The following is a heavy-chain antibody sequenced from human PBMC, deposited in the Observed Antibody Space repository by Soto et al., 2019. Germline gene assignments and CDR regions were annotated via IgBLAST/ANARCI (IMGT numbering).Heavy chain of an antibody. Sequence: GGSLRLSCAASGFTFSSYAMHWVRQAPGKGLEWVAVISYDGSNKYYADSVKGRFTISRDNSKNTLYLQMNSLRAEDTAVYYCARAKDCSSTSCYLDYWGQGTLVTVSS. CDR1: GFTFSSYA. CDR3: ARAKDCSSTSCYLDY. J-gene: IGHJ4*02. D-gene: IGHD2-2*01. V-gene: IGHV3-30-3*01. CDR2: ISYDGSNK.